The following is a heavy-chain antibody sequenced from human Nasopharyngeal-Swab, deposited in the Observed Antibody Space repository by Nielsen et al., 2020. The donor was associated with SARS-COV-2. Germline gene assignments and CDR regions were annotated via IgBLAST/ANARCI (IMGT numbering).Heavy chain of an antibody. D-gene: IGHD6-19*01. Sequence: GESLKISCATLGFTFSSYAMSWVRQAPGKGPEWVSTISGSGGSIYYADSVKGRFTISRDNSKNTLYLQMNSLRVEDTAVYYCTKTLRRGWYFDYWGQGTLVTVSS. CDR3: TKTLRRGWYFDY. J-gene: IGHJ4*02. CDR1: GFTFSSYA. CDR2: ISGSGGSI. V-gene: IGHV3-23*01.